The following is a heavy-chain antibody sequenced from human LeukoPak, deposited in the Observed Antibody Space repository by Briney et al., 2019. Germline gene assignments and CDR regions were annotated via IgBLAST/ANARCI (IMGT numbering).Heavy chain of an antibody. J-gene: IGHJ4*02. CDR2: INDTGGNT. V-gene: IGHV3-23*01. CDR3: AKRAYYDSRGYYYLYYFDN. CDR1: GFTFSSYA. Sequence: PGGSLRLSCAASGFTFSSYAMSWVRQAPGKGLEWVSSINDTGGNTYYADSVKGRFTISRDNSRNMVYLQMNNLRADDTAVYYCAKRAYYDSRGYYYLYYFDNWGQGTLVTVSS. D-gene: IGHD3-22*01.